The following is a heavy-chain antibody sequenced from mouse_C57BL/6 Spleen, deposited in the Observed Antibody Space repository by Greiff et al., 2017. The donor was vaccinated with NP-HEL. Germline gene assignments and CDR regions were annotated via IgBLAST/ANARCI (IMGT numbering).Heavy chain of an antibody. V-gene: IGHV14-1*01. Sequence: EVQLQQSGAELVRPGASVKLSCTASGFNIKDYYMHWVKQRPEQGLEWIGRIDPEDGDTEYAPKFQGKATMTADTSSNTAYLQLSSRTSEDTAVYYCTRGDGYDVYYFDYWGQGTTLTVSS. CDR1: GFNIKDYY. D-gene: IGHD2-2*01. CDR3: TRGDGYDVYYFDY. J-gene: IGHJ2*01. CDR2: IDPEDGDT.